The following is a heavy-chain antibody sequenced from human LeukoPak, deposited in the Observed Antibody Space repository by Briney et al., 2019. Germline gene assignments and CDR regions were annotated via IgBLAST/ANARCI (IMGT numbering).Heavy chain of an antibody. CDR2: IIPIFGTA. V-gene: IGHV1-69*13. CDR3: ARQILDCSGGSRYYYYGMDV. CDR1: GGTFSSYA. Sequence: ASVTVSCKASGGTFSSYAISWVRQAPGQGLEWMGGIIPIFGTANYAQKFQGRVTITADESTSTAYMELSSLRSEDTAVYYCARQILDCSGGSRYYYYGMDVWGQGTTVTVSS. D-gene: IGHD2-15*01. J-gene: IGHJ6*02.